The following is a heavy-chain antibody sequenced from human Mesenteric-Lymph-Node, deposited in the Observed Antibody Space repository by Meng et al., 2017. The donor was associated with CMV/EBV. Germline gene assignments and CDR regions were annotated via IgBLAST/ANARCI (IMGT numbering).Heavy chain of an antibody. CDR2: ISYDGSNK. CDR1: GFTFSSYA. D-gene: IGHD3-22*01. Sequence: GESLKISCAASGFTFSSYAMHWVRQAPGKGLEWVAVISYDGSNKYYADSVKGRFTISRDNSKNTLYLQMNSLRAEDTAVYYCARDSRPSRYDSSGYYWRFDPWGQGTLVTVSS. J-gene: IGHJ5*02. CDR3: ARDSRPSRYDSSGYYWRFDP. V-gene: IGHV3-30-3*01.